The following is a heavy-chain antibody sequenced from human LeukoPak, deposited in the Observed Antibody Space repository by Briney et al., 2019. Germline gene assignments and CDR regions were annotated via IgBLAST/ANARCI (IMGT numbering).Heavy chain of an antibody. CDR3: ARVYFSAYGHPNWFDP. Sequence: SETLSLTCTVSGGSISSYCWSWIRQPPGKGLEWIGYIYYSGSTNYNPSLKSRVTISVDTSKNQFSLKLSSVTAADTAVYYCARVYFSAYGHPNWFDPWGQGTLVTVSS. V-gene: IGHV4-59*01. CDR1: GGSISSYC. D-gene: IGHD2-21*01. J-gene: IGHJ5*02. CDR2: IYYSGST.